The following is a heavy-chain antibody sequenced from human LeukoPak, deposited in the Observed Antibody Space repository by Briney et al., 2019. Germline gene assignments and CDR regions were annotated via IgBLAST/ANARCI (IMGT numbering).Heavy chain of an antibody. CDR3: ARALFRGVVPAALGY. D-gene: IGHD2-2*01. Sequence: ASQKVSCKASGYTCTSYGISWVRQAPGQGLEWMGWISAYNGNTNYAQKLQGRVTMTTDTSTSTAYMELRSLRSDDTAVYYCARALFRGVVPAALGYWGQGTLVTVSS. CDR1: GYTCTSYG. J-gene: IGHJ4*02. CDR2: ISAYNGNT. V-gene: IGHV1-18*04.